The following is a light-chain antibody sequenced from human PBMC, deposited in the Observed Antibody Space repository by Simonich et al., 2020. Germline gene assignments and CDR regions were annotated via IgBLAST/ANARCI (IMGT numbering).Light chain of an antibody. CDR2: DVS. J-gene: IGLJ2*01. CDR3: SSYTSSSTVV. V-gene: IGLV2-14*03. CDR1: SSDVGGYNY. Sequence: QSALTQPASVSGSPGRSITISCTGTSSDVGGYNYFSWYQQNPGKAPKLMIYDVSNRPSGVSNRFSGSKSGNTASLTISGLQAEDEADYYCSSYTSSSTVVFGGGTKLTVL.